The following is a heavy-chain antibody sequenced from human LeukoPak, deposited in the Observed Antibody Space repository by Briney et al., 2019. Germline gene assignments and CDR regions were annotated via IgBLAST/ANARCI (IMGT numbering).Heavy chain of an antibody. D-gene: IGHD3-22*01. V-gene: IGHV4-38-2*01. CDR3: ARWGPTMIVPGYFDY. J-gene: IGHJ4*02. CDR1: GYSISSGYY. CDR2: IYHSGST. Sequence: SSETLSLTCAVSGYSISSGYYWGWIRQPPGKGLEWIGSIYHSGSTYYNPSLKSRVAISVDTSKNQFSLKLSSVTAADTTTVYCARWGPTMIVPGYFDYWGQGTLVTVSS.